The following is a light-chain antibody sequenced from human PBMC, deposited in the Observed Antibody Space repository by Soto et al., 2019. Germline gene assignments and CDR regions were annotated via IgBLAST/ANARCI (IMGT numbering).Light chain of an antibody. CDR3: QQYNNWPPYT. CDR2: GAS. V-gene: IGKV3-15*01. J-gene: IGKJ2*01. Sequence: EIVMTQSPATLSVSPGERATLSCRASQSVSSNLAWYQQKPGQAPRLLIYGASSRATGIPARYSGSGSGTEFTLTISSLTSEDFALYYCQQYNNWPPYTFGQGTKLEIK. CDR1: QSVSSN.